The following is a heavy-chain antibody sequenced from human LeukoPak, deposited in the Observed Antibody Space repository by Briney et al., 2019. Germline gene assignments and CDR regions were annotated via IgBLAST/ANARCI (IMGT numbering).Heavy chain of an antibody. CDR2: ISSSSSTI. D-gene: IGHD2-8*02. CDR3: ASRLLGSDFDY. CDR1: GFTFSSYS. Sequence: PGGSLRLSCAASGFTFSSYSMNWARQAPGKGLEWVSYISSSSSTIYYADSVKGRFTISRDNAKNSLYLQMNSLRAEDTAVYYCASRLLGSDFDYWGQGTLVTISS. V-gene: IGHV3-48*01. J-gene: IGHJ4*02.